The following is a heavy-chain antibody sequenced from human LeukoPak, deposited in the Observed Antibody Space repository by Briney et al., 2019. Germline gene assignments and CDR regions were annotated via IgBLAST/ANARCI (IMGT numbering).Heavy chain of an antibody. D-gene: IGHD2-15*01. V-gene: IGHV4-39*01. Sequence: GSLRLSCAASGFTFSSYAMSWVRQAPGKGLEWIGSIYYSGSTYYNPSLKSRVTISVDTSKNQFSLKLSSVTAADTAVYYCARHLVVAASQTIFYYYGMGVWGQGTTVTVSS. CDR2: IYYSGST. CDR3: ARHLVVAASQTIFYYYGMGV. CDR1: GFTFSSYA. J-gene: IGHJ6*02.